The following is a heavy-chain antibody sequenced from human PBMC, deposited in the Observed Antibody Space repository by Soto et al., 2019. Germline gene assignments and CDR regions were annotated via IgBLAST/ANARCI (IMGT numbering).Heavy chain of an antibody. V-gene: IGHV3-30*04. CDR2: ISYDGSNK. CDR3: ARPGDSEAFDI. J-gene: IGHJ3*02. Sequence: GGSLRLSCAASGFTFSSYAMHWVRQAPGKGLEWVAVISYDGSNKYYADSVKGRFTISRDNSKNTLYLQMNSLRAEDTAVYYCARPGDSEAFDIWGQGTMVTVSS. CDR1: GFTFSSYA. D-gene: IGHD7-27*01.